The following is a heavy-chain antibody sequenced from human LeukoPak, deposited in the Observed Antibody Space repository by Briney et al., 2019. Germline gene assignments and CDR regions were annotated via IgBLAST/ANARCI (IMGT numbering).Heavy chain of an antibody. J-gene: IGHJ4*02. D-gene: IGHD6-6*01. CDR3: ARDGQYSSSAGDFDY. V-gene: IGHV3-23*01. CDR2: ISGRGSST. Sequence: PGGSLRLSCAASGFTFSSYAMTWVRQAPGKGLEWVSGISGRGSSTYYADSVKGRFTISRDNSKNTLYLQMNSLRAEDTAIYYCARDGQYSSSAGDFDYWGQGTVVTVSS. CDR1: GFTFSSYA.